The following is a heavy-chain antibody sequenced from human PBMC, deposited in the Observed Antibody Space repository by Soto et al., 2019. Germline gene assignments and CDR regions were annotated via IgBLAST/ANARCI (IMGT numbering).Heavy chain of an antibody. J-gene: IGHJ4*02. CDR3: ARMSATVDLLFDY. Sequence: SETLSLTCAVYGGSFSGYYWSWIRQPPGKGLEWIGEINHSGSTNYNPSLKSRVTISVDTSKNQFSLKLSSVTAADTAVYYCARMSATVDLLFDYWGQGTLVTVSS. CDR2: INHSGST. D-gene: IGHD4-17*01. V-gene: IGHV4-34*01. CDR1: GGSFSGYY.